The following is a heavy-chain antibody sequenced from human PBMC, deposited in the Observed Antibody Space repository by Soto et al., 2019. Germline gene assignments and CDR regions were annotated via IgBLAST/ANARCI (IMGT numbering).Heavy chain of an antibody. CDR1: GFTFSSYA. CDR2: ISSNGGST. J-gene: IGHJ1*01. V-gene: IGHV3-64D*08. D-gene: IGHD3-10*01. CDR3: VKAYYGSGSSSPFQH. Sequence: GGSLRLSCSASGFTFSSYAMHWVRQAPGKGLEYVSAISSNGGSTYYADSVKGRFTISRDNSKNTLYLQMSSLRAEDTAVYYCVKAYYGSGSSSPFQHWGQGTLVTVSS.